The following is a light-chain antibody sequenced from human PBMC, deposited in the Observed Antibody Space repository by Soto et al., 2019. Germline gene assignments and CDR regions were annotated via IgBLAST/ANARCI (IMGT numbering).Light chain of an antibody. CDR2: SAS. CDR1: QSVSSSY. V-gene: IGKV3-20*01. CDR3: QQYGTSPYT. Sequence: EIVLTQSPGTLSLSPGERATLSCRASQSVSSSYLSWYQQKPGQAPRLLIYSASSRATGIPDRFSGSGSGTDFPLTISRLEPEDFAVDYCQQYGTSPYTFGQGTKLDI. J-gene: IGKJ2*01.